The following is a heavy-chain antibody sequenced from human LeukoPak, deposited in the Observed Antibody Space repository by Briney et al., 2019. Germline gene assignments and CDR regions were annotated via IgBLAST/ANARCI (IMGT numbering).Heavy chain of an antibody. Sequence: ASVKVSCKASGYTFTGYYTHWVRQAPGQGLEWMGWINPNSGGTNYAQKFQGRVTMTRDTSISTAYMELSRLRSDDTAVYYCARPRDFWSGYYYSWFDPWGQGTLVTVSS. J-gene: IGHJ5*02. CDR2: INPNSGGT. D-gene: IGHD3-3*01. V-gene: IGHV1-2*02. CDR3: ARPRDFWSGYYYSWFDP. CDR1: GYTFTGYY.